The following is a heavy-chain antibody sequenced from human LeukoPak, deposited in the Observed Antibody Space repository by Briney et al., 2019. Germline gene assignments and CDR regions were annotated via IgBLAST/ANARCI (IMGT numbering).Heavy chain of an antibody. J-gene: IGHJ4*02. D-gene: IGHD5-18*01. CDR3: ARDLSLGYSYGYIEY. V-gene: IGHV3-21*01. CDR2: ISSSSSYI. Sequence: GGSLRLSCAASGFTFSSYSMNWVRQAPGKGLEWVSSISSSSSYIYYADSVKGRFTISRDNSKNTLYLQMSSLRGEDTAVYYCARDLSLGYSYGYIEYWGQGTLVTVSS. CDR1: GFTFSSYS.